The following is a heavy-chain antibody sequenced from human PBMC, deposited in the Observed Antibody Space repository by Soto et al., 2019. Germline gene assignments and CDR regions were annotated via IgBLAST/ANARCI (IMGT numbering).Heavy chain of an antibody. V-gene: IGHV3-66*01. CDR1: GFTVSSKY. CDR3: VRDPWDY. CDR2: IYTGGST. Sequence: EVQLVESGGGLVQPGGSLRLSCAASGFTVSSKYMSWVRQAPGKGLEWVSVIYTGGSTYYAGSVKGRFTISRDNSKNTLYLQMSSLRDDDRAVYYCVRDPWDYWGQGTLVTVSS. J-gene: IGHJ4*02.